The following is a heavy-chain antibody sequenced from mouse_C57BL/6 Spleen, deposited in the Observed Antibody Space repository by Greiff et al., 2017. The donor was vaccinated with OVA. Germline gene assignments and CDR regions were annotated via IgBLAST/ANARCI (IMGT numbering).Heavy chain of an antibody. CDR1: GFNIKDDY. CDR3: TTPYAMDC. J-gene: IGHJ4*01. CDR2: IDPENGDT. V-gene: IGHV14-4*01. Sequence: VQLQQSGAELVRPGASVKLSCTASGFNIKDDYMHWVKQRPEQGLEWIGWIDPENGDTEDTSKFQGKATITADTSSNTAYLQLSSLTSEDTAVYYCTTPYAMDCWGQGTSVTVSS.